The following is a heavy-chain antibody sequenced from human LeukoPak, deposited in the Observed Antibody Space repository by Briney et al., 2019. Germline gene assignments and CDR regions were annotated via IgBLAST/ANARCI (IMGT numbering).Heavy chain of an antibody. CDR1: DGSISSRH. CDR3: ARRWTGENAFDI. CDR2: IYSSGST. J-gene: IGHJ3*02. V-gene: IGHV4-4*07. Sequence: NPSGTLSLPCIVSDGSISSRHWSWIRPPAGKGLEWIGHIYSSGSTNYNPSLKSRVTMSIDTSTNHISLTLTSVTAADTAVYYCARRWTGENAFDIWGQGTMVTVS. D-gene: IGHD3/OR15-3a*01.